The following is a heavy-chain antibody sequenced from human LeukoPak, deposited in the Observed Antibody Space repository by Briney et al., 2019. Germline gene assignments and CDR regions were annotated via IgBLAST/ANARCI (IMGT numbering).Heavy chain of an antibody. CDR3: ARSKWLFMFDI. Sequence: ASVKVSCKACRGTFSSYAISWVRQAPGQGLEWMGRIIPIFGTANYAQKFQGRVTITTDESTSTAYMELSSLRSEDTAVYYCARSKWLFMFDIWGQGTMVTVFS. CDR1: RGTFSSYA. V-gene: IGHV1-69*05. J-gene: IGHJ3*02. CDR2: IIPIFGTA. D-gene: IGHD3-22*01.